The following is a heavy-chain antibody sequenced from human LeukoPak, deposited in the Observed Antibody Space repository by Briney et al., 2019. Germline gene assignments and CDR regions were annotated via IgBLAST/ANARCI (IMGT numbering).Heavy chain of an antibody. CDR2: IYMSGST. D-gene: IGHD5-24*01. V-gene: IGHV4-4*07. J-gene: IGHJ5*02. CDR3: ARDRDLNWFDP. CDR1: RGSISTYY. Sequence: SETLSLTCTVSRGSISTYYWSWIRQPAGKGLEWIGRIYMSGSTNYNPSLKSRVTMSVDTSRNQFFLKLSSVTAADTAVYYCARDRDLNWFDPWGQGTLVTVSS.